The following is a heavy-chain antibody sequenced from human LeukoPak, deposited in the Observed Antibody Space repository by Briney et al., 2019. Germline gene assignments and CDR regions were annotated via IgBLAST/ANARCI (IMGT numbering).Heavy chain of an antibody. D-gene: IGHD6-13*01. V-gene: IGHV3-9*01. CDR3: ATEAAAGTWAGGYYFDY. J-gene: IGHJ4*02. CDR1: GFTFDDYA. Sequence: PGGSLRLSCAASGFTFDDYAMHWVRQAPGKGLEWVSGISWNSGSIGYADSVKGRFTISRDNAKNSLYLQMNSLRAEDTAVYYCATEAAAGTWAGGYYFDYWGQGTLVTVSS. CDR2: ISWNSGSI.